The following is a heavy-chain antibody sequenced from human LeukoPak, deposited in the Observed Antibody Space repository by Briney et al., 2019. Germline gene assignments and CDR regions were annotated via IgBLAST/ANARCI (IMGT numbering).Heavy chain of an antibody. CDR1: GYSFTSYW. CDR2: IDHSDSYT. V-gene: IGHV5-10-1*01. J-gene: IGHJ4*02. CDR3: ARNAVSSGYSSSWFGHFDY. D-gene: IGHD6-13*01. Sequence: GESLKISCKGSGYSFTSYWISWVRQMPGKGLEWMGRIDHSDSYTNYSPSLQGHVTISADKSISTAYLQWSSLKASDTAMYYCARNAVSSGYSSSWFGHFDYWGQGTLVTVSS.